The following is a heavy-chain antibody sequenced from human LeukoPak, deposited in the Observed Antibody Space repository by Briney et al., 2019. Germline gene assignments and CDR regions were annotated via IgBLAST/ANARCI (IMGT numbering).Heavy chain of an antibody. J-gene: IGHJ4*02. V-gene: IGHV4-34*01. CDR1: GGSFSGYY. D-gene: IGHD2-15*01. Sequence: SETLSLTCAVYGGSFSGYYWSWIRQPPGKGLEWIGSIYHSGSTYYNPSLKSRVTIAVETSKNQFSLKLSSVTAADTAVYYCARAGWYTLDNWGQGTLVTVSS. CDR2: IYHSGST. CDR3: ARAGWYTLDN.